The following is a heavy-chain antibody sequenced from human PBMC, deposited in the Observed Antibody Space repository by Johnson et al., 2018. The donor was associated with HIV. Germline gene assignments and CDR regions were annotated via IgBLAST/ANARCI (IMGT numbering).Heavy chain of an antibody. CDR2: ISYDGSNK. CDR1: GFTFSSYG. D-gene: IGHD6-6*01. Sequence: VQLVESGGGVVQPGRSLRLSCAASGFTFSSYGMHWVRQAPGKGLEWVAVISYDGSNKYYADSVKGRFTISRDNSKNTLYLQMNSLRAEDTAVDYCANFGARYSSSSVSEDAFDSWGQGTMVTVSS. CDR3: ANFGARYSSSSVSEDAFDS. V-gene: IGHV3-30*18. J-gene: IGHJ3*02.